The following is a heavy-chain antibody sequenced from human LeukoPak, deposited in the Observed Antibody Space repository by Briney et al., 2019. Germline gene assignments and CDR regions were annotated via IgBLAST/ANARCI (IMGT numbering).Heavy chain of an antibody. CDR2: ISGSGGST. D-gene: IGHD6-13*01. J-gene: IGHJ5*02. V-gene: IGHV3-23*01. CDR1: GFTFSSYA. CDR3: AGTEIYSSSWYSNWFDP. Sequence: GGSLRLSCAASGFTFSSYAMSWVRQAPGKGLEWVSAISGSGGSTYYADSVKGRFTISRDNSKNTLYLQMNSLRAEDTAVYYCAGTEIYSSSWYSNWFDPWGQGTLVTVSS.